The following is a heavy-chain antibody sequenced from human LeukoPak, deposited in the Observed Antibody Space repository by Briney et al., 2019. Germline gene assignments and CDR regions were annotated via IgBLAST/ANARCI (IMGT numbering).Heavy chain of an antibody. J-gene: IGHJ4*02. CDR3: ARAGWFGEFSTDY. Sequence: PSETLSLTCAVYGGSFSGYYWSWIRQPPGKGLEWIGEINHSGSTNYNPSLKSRVTISVDTTKNQFSLKLSSVTAADTAVYYCARAGWFGEFSTDYWGQGTLVTVSS. CDR2: INHSGST. V-gene: IGHV4-34*01. D-gene: IGHD3-10*01. CDR1: GGSFSGYY.